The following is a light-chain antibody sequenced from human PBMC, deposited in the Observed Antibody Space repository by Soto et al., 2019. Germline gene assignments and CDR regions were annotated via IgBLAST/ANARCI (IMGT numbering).Light chain of an antibody. CDR2: GAS. J-gene: IGKJ4*01. CDR1: QSVSSN. CDR3: QQYHDWTPLT. V-gene: IGKV3-15*01. Sequence: EIVMTHSPASLSVSPGERATLSCRASQSVSSNLPWYQQEPGQAPRPLIYGASTRATGIPARFSDSGYGKEFTLAISGLQSEDFAFYDCQQYHDWTPLTIGGGTKVVI.